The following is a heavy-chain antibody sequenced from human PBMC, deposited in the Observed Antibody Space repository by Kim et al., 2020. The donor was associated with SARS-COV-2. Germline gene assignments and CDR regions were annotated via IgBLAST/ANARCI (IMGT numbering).Heavy chain of an antibody. Sequence: NPSLKSRVTISVDTSKNQFSLKLSSVTAADTAVYYCARENSGSYYQYFDYWGQGTLVTVSS. CDR3: ARENSGSYYQYFDY. D-gene: IGHD1-26*01. J-gene: IGHJ4*02. V-gene: IGHV4-39*02.